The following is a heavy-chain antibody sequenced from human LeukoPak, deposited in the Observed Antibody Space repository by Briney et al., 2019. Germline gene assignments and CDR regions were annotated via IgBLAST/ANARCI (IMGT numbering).Heavy chain of an antibody. V-gene: IGHV3-23*01. Sequence: GGSLRLSCAASGFTFSSYAMSWVRQAPGKGLEWVSAISGSVSSTYYADSVKGRFTISRDNSKNTLYPQMNSLRAEDTAVYYCAKDYVRKQQLVFQHWGQGTLVTVSS. D-gene: IGHD6-13*01. CDR2: ISGSVSST. CDR3: AKDYVRKQQLVFQH. J-gene: IGHJ1*01. CDR1: GFTFSSYA.